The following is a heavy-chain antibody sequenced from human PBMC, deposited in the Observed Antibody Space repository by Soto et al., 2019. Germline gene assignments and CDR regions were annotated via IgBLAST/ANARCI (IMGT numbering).Heavy chain of an antibody. Sequence: QVQLQESGPGLVKPSQTLSLTCTVSGGSMNSGGYCWSWIRQHPGEGLEWIGFILYGGTTSYKPSLKSRANISVDTSKNQFSLKLNSVTAADTAVYYCSRGILVWGQGTLITVSS. CDR3: SRGILV. D-gene: IGHD2-15*01. J-gene: IGHJ4*02. V-gene: IGHV4-31*03. CDR1: GGSMNSGGYC. CDR2: ILYGGTT.